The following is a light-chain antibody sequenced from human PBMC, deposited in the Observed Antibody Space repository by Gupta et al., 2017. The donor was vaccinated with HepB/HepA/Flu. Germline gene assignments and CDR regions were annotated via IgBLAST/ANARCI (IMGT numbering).Light chain of an antibody. V-gene: IGKV1-39*01. CDR2: HAS. J-gene: IGKJ1*01. Sequence: DIQMTQFPSSLSAPVGDRDTITCRASQTISTYLNWYQQKPGKAPRLLIYHASNLQSGVPSRFSGSGSGTEFTLSISSLQREDLATYYCLQAYAIPTFGQGTKVEI. CDR3: LQAYAIPT. CDR1: QTISTY.